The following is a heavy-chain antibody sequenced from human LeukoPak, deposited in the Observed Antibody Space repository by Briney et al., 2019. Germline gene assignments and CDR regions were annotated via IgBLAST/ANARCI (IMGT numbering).Heavy chain of an antibody. CDR3: AKDLLVGALDY. CDR1: GFTFGTYW. J-gene: IGHJ4*02. CDR2: ISWNSGSI. Sequence: GGSLRLSCGASGFTFGTYWMHWVRQAPGKGLEWVSGISWNSGSIGYADSVKGRFTISRDNAKNSLYLQMNSLRAEDTALYYCAKDLLVGALDYWGQGTLVTVSS. V-gene: IGHV3-9*01. D-gene: IGHD1-26*01.